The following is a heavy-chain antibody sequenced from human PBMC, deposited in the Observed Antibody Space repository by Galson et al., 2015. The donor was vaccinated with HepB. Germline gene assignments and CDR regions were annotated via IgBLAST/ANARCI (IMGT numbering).Heavy chain of an antibody. Sequence: SLRLSCAASGFSFSNYGMNWVRQPPGKGLEWVSYISHSATSSYYADSVEGRFTISRDNAKNSLFLQMNSLRDEDTAVYFCARDLHYYDFRSGSHFFDNWGQGTLVTVSS. CDR1: GFSFSNYG. CDR2: ISHSATSS. V-gene: IGHV3-48*02. J-gene: IGHJ4*02. D-gene: IGHD3-3*01. CDR3: ARDLHYYDFRSGSHFFDN.